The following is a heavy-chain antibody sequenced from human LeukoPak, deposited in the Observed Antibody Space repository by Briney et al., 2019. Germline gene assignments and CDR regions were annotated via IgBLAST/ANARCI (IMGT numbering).Heavy chain of an antibody. J-gene: IGHJ4*02. CDR2: INSSGGST. CDR1: GYTFTSYY. Sequence: ASVKVSCKASGYTFTSYYMHWVRQAPGQGLEWMGIINSSGGSTSYAQKFQGRVTMTRDTSTSTVYMELSSLRSEDTAVYYCARAYYDFWSGSHLQIDYWGQGTLVTVSS. CDR3: ARAYYDFWSGSHLQIDY. V-gene: IGHV1-46*01. D-gene: IGHD3-3*01.